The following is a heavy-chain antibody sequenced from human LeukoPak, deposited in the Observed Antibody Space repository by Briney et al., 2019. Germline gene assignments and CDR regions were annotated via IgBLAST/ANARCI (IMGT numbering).Heavy chain of an antibody. CDR1: GGSISSGSYY. V-gene: IGHV4-61*02. CDR2: IYTSGST. CDR3: ATERPSTDYYYYYYMDV. Sequence: SQTLSLTCTVSGGSISSGSYYWSWIRQPAGKGLEWIGRIYTSGSTNYNPSLKGRVTISVDTSKNQFSLKLSSETAADTAVYYCATERPSTDYYYYYYMDVWGKGTTVTVSS. J-gene: IGHJ6*03. D-gene: IGHD4-17*01.